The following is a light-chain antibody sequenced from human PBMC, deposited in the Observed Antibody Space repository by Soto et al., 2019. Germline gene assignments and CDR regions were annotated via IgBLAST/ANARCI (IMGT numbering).Light chain of an antibody. J-gene: IGKJ5*01. V-gene: IGKV3-11*01. CDR2: DAS. CDR3: QQRSNWPPLIS. CDR1: QSVDNGY. Sequence: EIVMTQSPATLSVSPWERATLSCRASQSVDNGYLAWYQQKPGQAPRLLIYDASNRATGIPARFSGSGSGTDFTPTISSLEPEDFAVYYCQQRSNWPPLISFGQGTRLEIK.